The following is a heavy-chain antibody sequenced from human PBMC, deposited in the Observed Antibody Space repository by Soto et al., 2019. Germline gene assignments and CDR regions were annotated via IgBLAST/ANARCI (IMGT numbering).Heavy chain of an antibody. D-gene: IGHD5-18*01. CDR3: AKTRGYSYEYGLDV. V-gene: IGHV3-30*18. J-gene: IGHJ6*02. CDR2: ISYDGGRK. Sequence: QVQLVESGGGVVQPGRSLRLSCAASGFTFSSYGMHWVHQAPGKGLEWVALISYDGGRKYYADFVRGRFTISRDNSKNTHYLQMNSLRAEDTAMYFCAKTRGYSYEYGLDVWGRGTTVSVSS. CDR1: GFTFSSYG.